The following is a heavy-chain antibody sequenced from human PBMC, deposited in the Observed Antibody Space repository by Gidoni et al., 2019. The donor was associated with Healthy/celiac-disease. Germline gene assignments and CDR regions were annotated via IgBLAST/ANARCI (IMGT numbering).Heavy chain of an antibody. V-gene: IGHV3-30*03. CDR1: GFTFSSHG. Sequence: QVQLVESGGGVGQPGRSLRLSCTASGFTFSSHGMHWVRQAPGKGLEWVAVISSDGTNTYYADSVTGRFTISRHNSKNTLYLQMNSLRDDDTAVYYCARGWIRGLLDYWGQGSLVTVSS. D-gene: IGHD5-18*01. J-gene: IGHJ4*02. CDR3: ARGWIRGLLDY. CDR2: ISSDGTNT.